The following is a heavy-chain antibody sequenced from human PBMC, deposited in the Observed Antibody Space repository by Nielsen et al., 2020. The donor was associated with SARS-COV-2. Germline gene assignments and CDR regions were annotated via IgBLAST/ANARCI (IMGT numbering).Heavy chain of an antibody. Sequence: GGSLRLSCAASEFILSFYTMHWVRQAPGKGLEWVALISYDGSNRYHGDSVKGRFTISRDGSKNTLFLQMNSLGPEDTAVYFCARDQMFRAVHYFYHYNMDVWGKGTTVSVSS. CDR1: EFILSFYT. D-gene: IGHD3-10*02. V-gene: IGHV3-30-3*01. CDR2: ISYDGSNR. J-gene: IGHJ6*03. CDR3: ARDQMFRAVHYFYHYNMDV.